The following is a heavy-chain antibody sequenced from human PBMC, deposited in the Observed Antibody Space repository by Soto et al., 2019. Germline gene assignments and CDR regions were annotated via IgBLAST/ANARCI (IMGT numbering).Heavy chain of an antibody. Sequence: GSGPTLVNPTQTLTLTCTFSGFSLSTSGMCVSWIRQPPGKALEWLALIDWDDDKYYSTSLKTRLTISMDTSKNQVVLTMTDMDPVDTATYYCARMCYYDSSGYSGFDYWGQGTLVTVSS. V-gene: IGHV2-70*01. CDR1: GFSLSTSGMC. J-gene: IGHJ4*02. CDR3: ARMCYYDSSGYSGFDY. CDR2: IDWDDDK. D-gene: IGHD3-22*01.